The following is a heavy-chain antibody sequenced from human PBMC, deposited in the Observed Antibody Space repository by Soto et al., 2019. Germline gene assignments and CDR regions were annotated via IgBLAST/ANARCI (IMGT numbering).Heavy chain of an antibody. CDR1: GGSISSYY. CDR3: ARRYGYSFDY. V-gene: IGHV4-59*08. D-gene: IGHD1-1*01. Sequence: QVQLQESGPGLVKPSETLSLTCTVSGGSISSYYWSWIRQPPGKGLEWIGYIYYSGSTNYNLSLKSRVTLSVDSSKIQFSLKLSSVTAAYTAVYYCARRYGYSFDYWGQGTLVTVSS. CDR2: IYYSGST. J-gene: IGHJ4*02.